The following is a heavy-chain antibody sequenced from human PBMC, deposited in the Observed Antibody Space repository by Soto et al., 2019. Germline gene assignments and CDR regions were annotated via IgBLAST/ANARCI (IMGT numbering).Heavy chain of an antibody. D-gene: IGHD3-3*01. CDR1: GYTFNRYY. Sequence: GASVKVSCKASGYTFNRYYMHWVRQAPGQGLEWMGMINPSGTTTSYAQKFQGRVTMTRDTSTSTVYMELSSLRSEDTAVYYCTRGSFLEWSCMDVWGQGTTVTAYS. J-gene: IGHJ6*02. CDR3: TRGSFLEWSCMDV. CDR2: INPSGTTT. V-gene: IGHV1-46*02.